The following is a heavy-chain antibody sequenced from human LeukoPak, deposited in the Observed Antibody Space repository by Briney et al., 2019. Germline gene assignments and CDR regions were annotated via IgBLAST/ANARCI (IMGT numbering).Heavy chain of an antibody. J-gene: IGHJ5*02. CDR2: IIPIFGTA. V-gene: IGHV1-69*05. CDR1: GGTFSSYA. D-gene: IGHD3-3*01. CDR3: ARDTYDFWSGYLGWFDP. Sequence: ASVKVSCKASGGTFSSYAISWVRQAPGQGLEWMGRIIPIFGTANYAQKFQGRVTITTDESTSTAHMELSSLRSEDTAVYYCARDTYDFWSGYLGWFDPWGQGTLVTVSS.